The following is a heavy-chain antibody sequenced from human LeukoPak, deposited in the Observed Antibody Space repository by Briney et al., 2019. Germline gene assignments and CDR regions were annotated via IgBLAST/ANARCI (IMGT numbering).Heavy chain of an antibody. D-gene: IGHD2-2*01. J-gene: IGHJ4*02. V-gene: IGHV3-7*05. CDR3: ARGALLKYQLAIDY. CDR1: GFTFSSYW. Sequence: GGSLRLSCAASGFTFSSYWMTWVRQAPGKGLEWVANINQDGSEAYYVDSVKGRFTISRDNAESSLYLQMNSLRAEDTAMYYCARGALLKYQLAIDYWGLGTLVTVSS. CDR2: INQDGSEA.